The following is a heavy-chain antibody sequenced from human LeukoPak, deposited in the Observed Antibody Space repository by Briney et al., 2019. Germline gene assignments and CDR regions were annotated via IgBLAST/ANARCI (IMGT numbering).Heavy chain of an antibody. Sequence: SQTLSLTCAISGDSVSSNSAAWNWIRQSPSRGLEWLGRTYYRSKWYNDYAVSVKSRITINPDTSKNQSSLKLSSVTAADTAVYYCARQYSSSSLYGLYYMDVWGKGTTVTVSS. D-gene: IGHD6-6*01. V-gene: IGHV6-1*01. CDR2: TYYRSKWYN. CDR1: GDSVSSNSAA. J-gene: IGHJ6*03. CDR3: ARQYSSSSLYGLYYMDV.